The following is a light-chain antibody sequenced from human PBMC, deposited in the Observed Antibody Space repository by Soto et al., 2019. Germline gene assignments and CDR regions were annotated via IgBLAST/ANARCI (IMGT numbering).Light chain of an antibody. J-gene: IGKJ1*01. Sequence: DIQMTQFPSSLSASVGDRVTITCRASQSISSYLTWYQQKTGKAHKLLIYAASSLQSGVPSRFSGSGSGTDVTLTISSLQPEDFATYYCQQSYSTPPTFGQGTKVDI. V-gene: IGKV1-39*01. CDR3: QQSYSTPPT. CDR2: AAS. CDR1: QSISSY.